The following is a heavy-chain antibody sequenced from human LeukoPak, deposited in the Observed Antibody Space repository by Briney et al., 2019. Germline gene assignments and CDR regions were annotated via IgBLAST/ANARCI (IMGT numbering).Heavy chain of an antibody. J-gene: IGHJ6*02. CDR2: INHSGST. CDR3: ARSSRYYYYGMDV. Sequence: SETLSPTCAVYGGSFSGYYWSWIRQPPRKGLEWIGEINHSGSTNYNPSLKSRVNISVDTSKIQFSLKLSSVSAADTAVYYCARSSRYYYYGMDVWGQGTTVTVCS. V-gene: IGHV4-34*01. CDR1: GGSFSGYY.